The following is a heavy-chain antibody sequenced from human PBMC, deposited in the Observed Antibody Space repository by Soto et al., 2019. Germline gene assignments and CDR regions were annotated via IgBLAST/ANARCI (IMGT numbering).Heavy chain of an antibody. CDR1: GDSIDSDKYY. CDR2: IYFRGNT. J-gene: IGHJ6*03. CDR3: ARRISYYDFWSGFRLTCPYMDV. Sequence: LSLTCSVSGDSIDSDKYYWGWIRQPPGKGLEWIGSIYFRGNTYYNPSLQSRVTISVDKSKSQFSLKLSSVTAADTAVYYCARRISYYDFWSGFRLTCPYMDVWGKGTTVTVSS. V-gene: IGHV4-39*07. D-gene: IGHD3-3*01.